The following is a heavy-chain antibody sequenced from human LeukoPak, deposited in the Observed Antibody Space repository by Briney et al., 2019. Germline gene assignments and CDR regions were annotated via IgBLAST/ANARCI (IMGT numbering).Heavy chain of an antibody. CDR3: VARPPVIVAGPFDY. CDR1: GFSSGGYA. V-gene: IGHV3-23*01. J-gene: IGHJ4*02. D-gene: IGHD5-12*01. CDR2: ISGTDYNT. Sequence: GGSLRLSCAASGFSSGGYAMGWVRQVPGKGLEWVSTISGTDYNTYYADSVKGRFTISRDNSRNTLSLLMISLRAEDTAVYYCVARPPVIVAGPFDYWGQETLVTVSS.